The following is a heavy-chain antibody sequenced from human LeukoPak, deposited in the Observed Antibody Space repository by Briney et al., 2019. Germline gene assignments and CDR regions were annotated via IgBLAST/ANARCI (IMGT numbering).Heavy chain of an antibody. CDR2: IYYSGST. Sequence: SETLSLTCTVSGGSVSRGSYYWTWIRQPPGKGLEWIGYIYYSGSTNYNPSLKSRVTISVDTSKNQFSLKLSSVTAADTAAYYCARDDYSSGRSDYWGQGTLVTVSS. CDR1: GGSVSRGSYY. V-gene: IGHV4-61*01. J-gene: IGHJ4*02. CDR3: ARDDYSSGRSDY. D-gene: IGHD6-19*01.